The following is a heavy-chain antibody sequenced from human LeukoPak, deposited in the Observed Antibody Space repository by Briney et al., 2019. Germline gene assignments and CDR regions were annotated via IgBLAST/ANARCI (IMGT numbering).Heavy chain of an antibody. Sequence: GGSLRLSCAASGFTFSSYAMHWLRQAPAKGLEGVALISHDQRNTNHADSVKGRFSVSRDNSKNTIYLQMDSLRTDDTAVYYCARDQTFYGLGIDYWGQGTLVTVSS. CDR2: ISHDQRNT. V-gene: IGHV3-30*04. J-gene: IGHJ4*02. CDR1: GFTFSSYA. D-gene: IGHD2/OR15-2a*01. CDR3: ARDQTFYGLGIDY.